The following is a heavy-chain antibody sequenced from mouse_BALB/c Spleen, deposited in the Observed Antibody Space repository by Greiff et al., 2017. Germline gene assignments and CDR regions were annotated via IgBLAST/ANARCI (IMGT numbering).Heavy chain of an antibody. D-gene: IGHD1-1*01. J-gene: IGHJ1*01. CDR2: ISSGGSYT. Sequence: EVKVVESGGGLVKPGGSLKLSCAASGFTFSSYAMSWVRQTPEKRLEWVATISSGGSYTYYPDSVKGRFTISRDNAKNTLYLQMSSLRSEDTAMYYCARLGTVVASDVWGAGTTVTVSS. CDR3: ARLGTVVASDV. V-gene: IGHV5-9-3*01. CDR1: GFTFSSYA.